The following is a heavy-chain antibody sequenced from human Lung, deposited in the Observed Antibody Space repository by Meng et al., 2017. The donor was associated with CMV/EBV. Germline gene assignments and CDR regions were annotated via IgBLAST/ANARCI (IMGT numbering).Heavy chain of an antibody. Sequence: SXAASGFRSSDYYMTWIRQAPGKGLEWIAYISASYAVDYADSLKGRFTISRDNAKNSLHLQMNSLRVEDTAVYYCARVLLDVRGWYYEGMDVWGQGTXVTVSS. CDR3: ARVLLDVRGWYYEGMDV. J-gene: IGHJ6*02. CDR1: GFRSSDYY. V-gene: IGHV3-11*01. CDR2: ISASYAV. D-gene: IGHD3-16*01.